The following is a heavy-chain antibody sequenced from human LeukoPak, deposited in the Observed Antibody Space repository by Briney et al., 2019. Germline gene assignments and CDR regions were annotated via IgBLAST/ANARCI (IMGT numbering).Heavy chain of an antibody. CDR3: ARRVVYCGDDCYSGYFDY. Sequence: KTSETLSLTCSVSGGSISSRSYYWGWIRQPPGKGLEWIGRIYYSGRTYLHPSLKSRVTISVETSKNHFSLKLSSVTAADTAVYYCARRVVYCGDDCYSGYFDYWGQGTLVTVSS. D-gene: IGHD2-21*02. J-gene: IGHJ4*02. V-gene: IGHV4-39*02. CDR1: GGSISSRSYY. CDR2: IYYSGRT.